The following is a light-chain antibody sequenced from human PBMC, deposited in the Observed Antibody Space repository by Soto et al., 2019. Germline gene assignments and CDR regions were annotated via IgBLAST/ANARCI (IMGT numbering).Light chain of an antibody. V-gene: IGKV1-17*01. CDR2: PES. CDR3: LLRNSYPYT. Sequence: DIQMTQSPSSLSASVGARVTSTCRASQGGRTELGWYQQKPGKAPQRLISPESILQSGVPSRFSGRGSATEFTLTISSLDPEDCATYYCLLRNSYPYTFGQGTKLEI. CDR1: QGGRTE. J-gene: IGKJ2*01.